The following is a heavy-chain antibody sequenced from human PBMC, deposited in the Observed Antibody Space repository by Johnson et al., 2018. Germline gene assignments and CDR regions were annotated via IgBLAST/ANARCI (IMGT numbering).Heavy chain of an antibody. V-gene: IGHV3-30-3*01. CDR2: ISYDGTNK. J-gene: IGHJ6*03. D-gene: IGHD5-18*01. CDR3: ARVRPMDTAMVGSYYYYYYVDV. CDR1: DFVFSRYA. Sequence: QVQLVQSGGGVVQXGRSLRLSCAASDFVFSRYAMHWVRQAPGQGLEWVAVISYDGTNKYYADSAKGRFTVSRDNAKNSLYLQMNSLRAEDTAVYHWARVRPMDTAMVGSYYYYYYVDVWGKGTPVTVSS.